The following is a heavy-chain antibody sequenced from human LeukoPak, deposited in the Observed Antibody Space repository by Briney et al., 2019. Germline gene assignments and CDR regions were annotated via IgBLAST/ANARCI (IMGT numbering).Heavy chain of an antibody. Sequence: PGGSLRLSCAASGFTFDDYAMHWVRQAPGKGLEWVSGISWNSGSIGYADSVKGRFTISRDNAKNSLYLQMNSLRAEDMALYYCAKAVGRDYSNYLYYFDYWGQGTLVTASS. J-gene: IGHJ4*02. CDR2: ISWNSGSI. CDR1: GFTFDDYA. V-gene: IGHV3-9*03. D-gene: IGHD4-11*01. CDR3: AKAVGRDYSNYLYYFDY.